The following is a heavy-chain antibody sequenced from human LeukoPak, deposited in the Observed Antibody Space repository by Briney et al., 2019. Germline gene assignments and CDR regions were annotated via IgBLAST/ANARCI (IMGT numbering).Heavy chain of an antibody. Sequence: VASVKVSCKASGYTFIGYYMHWVRQAPGQGLEWMGWINPNSGGTNYVQKFQGRVTMTRDTSISTAYMEVSRLRSDDTAVYYCARLAAGTRVVLDTWGQGTLVTVPS. D-gene: IGHD6-13*01. CDR1: GYTFIGYY. CDR3: ARLAAGTRVVLDT. CDR2: INPNSGGT. J-gene: IGHJ5*02. V-gene: IGHV1-2*02.